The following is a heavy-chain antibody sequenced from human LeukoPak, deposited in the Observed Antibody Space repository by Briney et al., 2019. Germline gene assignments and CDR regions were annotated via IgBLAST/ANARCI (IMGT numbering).Heavy chain of an antibody. Sequence: GGSLRLSCAASGFTFDDYGMSWVRQAPGKGLEWVSGINWNGGSTGYADSVKGRFTISRDNAKNSLYLQINSLRAEDTALYYCARVGGQEMYTMEFDYWGQGTLVTVSS. V-gene: IGHV3-20*04. CDR3: ARVGGQEMYTMEFDY. CDR1: GFTFDDYG. CDR2: INWNGGST. D-gene: IGHD5/OR15-5a*01. J-gene: IGHJ4*02.